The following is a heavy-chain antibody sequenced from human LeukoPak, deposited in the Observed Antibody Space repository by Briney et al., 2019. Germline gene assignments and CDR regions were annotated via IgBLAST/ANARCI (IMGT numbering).Heavy chain of an antibody. D-gene: IGHD6-19*01. CDR1: GFTFSDYY. CDR3: ARGVGGRGIGSGWYYYFDY. J-gene: IGHJ4*02. Sequence: PGGSLRLSCAASGFTFSDYYMSWVRQAPGKGLEWVSVIYSGGSTYYADSVKGRFTISRDNSKNTLYLQMNSLRAEDTAVYYCARGVGGRGIGSGWYYYFDYWGQGTLVTVSS. CDR2: IYSGGST. V-gene: IGHV3-53*01.